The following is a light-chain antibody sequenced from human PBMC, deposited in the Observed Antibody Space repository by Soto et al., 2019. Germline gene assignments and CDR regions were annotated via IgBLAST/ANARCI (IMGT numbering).Light chain of an antibody. CDR1: SSDVGSYNL. Sequence: QSALTQPASVSGSPGQSITISCTGTSSDVGSYNLVSWYQQHPGKAPKLMIYEGSKRPSGVSNRFSGSKSGNTASLTISGLQAEDEADYYCCSYAGSSLPRVVFGGGTKLTVL. CDR2: EGS. CDR3: CSYAGSSLPRVV. J-gene: IGLJ2*01. V-gene: IGLV2-23*01.